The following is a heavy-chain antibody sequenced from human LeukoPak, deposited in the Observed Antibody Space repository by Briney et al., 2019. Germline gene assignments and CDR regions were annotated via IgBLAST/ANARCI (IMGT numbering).Heavy chain of an antibody. V-gene: IGHV3-23*01. CDR3: AKDGRVRGVIDWFDP. D-gene: IGHD3-10*01. Sequence: QSGGSLRLSCAASGFTFSSYGMSWVRQAPGKGLEWVSAISGSGGSTYYADSVKGRFTISRDNSKNTLYLQMNSLRAEDTAVYYCAKDGRVRGVIDWFDPWGQGTLVTVSS. CDR2: ISGSGGST. CDR1: GFTFSSYG. J-gene: IGHJ5*02.